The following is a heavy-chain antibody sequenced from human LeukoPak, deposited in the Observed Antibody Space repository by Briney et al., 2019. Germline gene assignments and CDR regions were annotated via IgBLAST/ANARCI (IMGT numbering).Heavy chain of an antibody. Sequence: SETLSLTCTVSGGSISSYYWSWIRQPPGKGLEWIGYIYYSGSTNYNPSLKSRVTISVDTSKNQFSLKLSSVTAADTAVYYCARSSSDNYYDSSGYLNWGQGTLVTVSS. CDR3: ARSSSDNYYDSSGYLN. V-gene: IGHV4-59*01. J-gene: IGHJ4*02. CDR1: GGSISSYY. D-gene: IGHD3-22*01. CDR2: IYYSGST.